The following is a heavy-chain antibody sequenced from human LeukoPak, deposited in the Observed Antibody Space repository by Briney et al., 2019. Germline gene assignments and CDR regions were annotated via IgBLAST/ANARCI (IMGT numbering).Heavy chain of an antibody. CDR1: GDSIRNANYF. CDR3: ARHIPLQWPFDH. CDR2: IYHSGPT. V-gene: IGHV4-39*01. D-gene: IGHD6-19*01. J-gene: IGHJ4*02. Sequence: SETPSLTCSVSGDSIRNANYFWAWIRQTPEKGLEWIGTIYHSGPTYYPPSLRSRLTVSVDTSKNQFSLRLDSMTAADTGVYYCARHIPLQWPFDHWGPGTVVTVSS.